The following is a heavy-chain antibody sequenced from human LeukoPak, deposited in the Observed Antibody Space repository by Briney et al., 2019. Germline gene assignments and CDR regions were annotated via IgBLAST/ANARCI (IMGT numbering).Heavy chain of an antibody. V-gene: IGHV4-34*01. CDR1: GGSFSGYY. D-gene: IGHD3-3*01. Sequence: SETLSLTCAVYGGSFSGYYWSWIRQPPGKGLEWIREINHSGSTNYNPSLKSRVTISVDTSKNQFSLKLSSVTAADTAVYYCARTKHDFWSGSPKYSDYWGQGTLVTVSS. J-gene: IGHJ4*02. CDR3: ARTKHDFWSGSPKYSDY. CDR2: INHSGST.